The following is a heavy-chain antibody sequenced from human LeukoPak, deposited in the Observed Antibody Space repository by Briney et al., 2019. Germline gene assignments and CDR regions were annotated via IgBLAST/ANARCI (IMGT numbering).Heavy chain of an antibody. Sequence: SETLSLTCTVSGGSISSHYWSWIRQPPGKGLEWIGYIHYSGSTNYNPSLKSRVTISVDTSKNQFSLKLSSVTAADTAVYYCARAQRLAAAGRSSYWYFDLWGRGTLVTVSS. J-gene: IGHJ2*01. CDR2: IHYSGST. V-gene: IGHV4-59*11. CDR3: ARAQRLAAAGRSSYWYFDL. CDR1: GGSISSHY. D-gene: IGHD6-13*01.